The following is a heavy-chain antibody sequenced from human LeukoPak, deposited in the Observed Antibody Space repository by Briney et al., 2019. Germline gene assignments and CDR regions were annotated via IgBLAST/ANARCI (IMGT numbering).Heavy chain of an antibody. CDR3: AKVGYCSSTCFWTYDY. V-gene: IGHV3-23*01. J-gene: IGHJ4*02. CDR1: GFSFSVSV. D-gene: IGHD2-2*01. CDR2: ISDDAGVT. Sequence: GGSLRLSCVASGFSFSVSVMSWVRQAPGKGLEWVSAISDDAGVTYYAASVRGRFTISRDNSRNTVYLQMNSLRAEDTATSYCAKVGYCSSTCFWTYDYWGQGALVTVSS.